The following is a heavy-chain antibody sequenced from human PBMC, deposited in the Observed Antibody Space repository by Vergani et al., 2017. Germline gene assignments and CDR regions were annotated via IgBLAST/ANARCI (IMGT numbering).Heavy chain of an antibody. V-gene: IGHV3-9*01. CDR3: ATGLWSWFGELLKGGDY. Sequence: EVQLVESGGGLVQPGRSLRLSCAASGFTFDDYAMHWVRQAPGKGLEWVSGISWNSGSIGYADSVKGRFTISRDNAKNSLYLQMNSLRAEDTALYYCATGLWSWFGELLKGGDYWGQGTLVTVSS. CDR2: ISWNSGSI. D-gene: IGHD3-10*01. J-gene: IGHJ4*02. CDR1: GFTFDDYA.